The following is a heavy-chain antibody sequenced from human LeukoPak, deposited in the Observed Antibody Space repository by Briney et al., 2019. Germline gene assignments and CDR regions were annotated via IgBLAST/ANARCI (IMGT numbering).Heavy chain of an antibody. CDR1: GYTFTGYY. CDR3: ARGLDIVVVPAAIRGGHDAFDI. J-gene: IGHJ3*02. V-gene: IGHV1-2*02. CDR2: INPNSGGT. Sequence: ASVKVSCKASGYTFTGYYMHWVRQAPGQGLEWMGWINPNSGGTNYAQKFQGRVTMTRDTSISTAYMELSSLRSEDTAVYYCARGLDIVVVPAAIRGGHDAFDIWGQGTMVTVSS. D-gene: IGHD2-2*02.